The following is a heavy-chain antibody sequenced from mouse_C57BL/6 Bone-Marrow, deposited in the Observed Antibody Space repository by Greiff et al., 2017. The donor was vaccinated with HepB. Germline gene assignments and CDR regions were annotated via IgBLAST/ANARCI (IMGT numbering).Heavy chain of an antibody. D-gene: IGHD1-1*01. CDR2: INYDGSST. V-gene: IGHV5-16*01. Sequence: EVNVVESEGGLVQPGSSMKLSCTASGFTFSDYYMAWVRQVPEKGLEWVANINYDGSSTYYLDSLKSRFIISRDNAKNILYLQMSSLKSEDTATYYCARGGGSRRGYYFDYWGQGTTLTVSS. CDR3: ARGGGSRRGYYFDY. J-gene: IGHJ2*01. CDR1: GFTFSDYY.